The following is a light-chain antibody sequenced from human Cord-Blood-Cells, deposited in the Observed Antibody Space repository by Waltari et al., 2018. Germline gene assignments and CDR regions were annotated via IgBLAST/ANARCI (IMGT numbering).Light chain of an antibody. V-gene: IGLV1-47*01. CDR3: AAWDDSLSGPV. CDR1: ATIPGSIY. CDR2: RNN. Sequence: HSVLTPPPSPSGTPWPRLTLPCPGSATIPGSIYVYLYQHLPGTTPKLLIYRNNQRPSGVPDRFSGSKSGTSASLAISGLRSEDEADYYCAAWDDSLSGPVFGGGTKLTVL. J-gene: IGLJ2*01.